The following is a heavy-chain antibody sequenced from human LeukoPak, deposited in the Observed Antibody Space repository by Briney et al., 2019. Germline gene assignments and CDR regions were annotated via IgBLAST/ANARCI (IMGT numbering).Heavy chain of an antibody. CDR1: GGSSSGYY. D-gene: IGHD6-19*01. V-gene: IGHV4-34*01. J-gene: IGHJ5*02. CDR2: INHSGST. Sequence: KPSETLSLTCAVYGGSSSGYYWSWIRQPPGKGLEWIGEINHSGSTNYNPSLKSRVTISVDTSKNQFSLKLSSVTAADTAVYYCARAGYSSGWYNWFDPWGQGTLVTVSS. CDR3: ARAGYSSGWYNWFDP.